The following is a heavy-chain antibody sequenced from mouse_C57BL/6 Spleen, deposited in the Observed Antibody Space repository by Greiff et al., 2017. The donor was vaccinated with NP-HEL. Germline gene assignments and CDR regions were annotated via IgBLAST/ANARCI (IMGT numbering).Heavy chain of an antibody. D-gene: IGHD1-1*01. J-gene: IGHJ2*01. V-gene: IGHV5-6*02. CDR3: ARQRDYYGSSYGNYFDY. CDR2: ISSGGSYT. CDR1: GFTFSSYG. Sequence: DVKLVESGGDLVKPGGSLKLSCAASGFTFSSYGMSWVRQTPDKRLEWVATISSGGSYTYSPDSVKGRFTISRDNAKNTLYLQMSSLKSEDTAMYYCARQRDYYGSSYGNYFDYWGQGTTLTVSS.